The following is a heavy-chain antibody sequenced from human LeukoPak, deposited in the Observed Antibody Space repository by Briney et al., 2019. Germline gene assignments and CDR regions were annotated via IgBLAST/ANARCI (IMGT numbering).Heavy chain of an antibody. J-gene: IGHJ4*02. CDR1: GGSITTSGFY. D-gene: IGHD3-10*01. Sequence: PSETLSLTCTVSGGSITTSGFYWAWIRRPPGKGLEWIGSLYYGGTNYYNPSLKSRVTVSGDTSKNQFSLKLSSVTAADTAVYYCARGRGYYGSGSPTPYWGQGTLVTVSS. V-gene: IGHV4-39*01. CDR3: ARGRGYYGSGSPTPY. CDR2: LYYGGTN.